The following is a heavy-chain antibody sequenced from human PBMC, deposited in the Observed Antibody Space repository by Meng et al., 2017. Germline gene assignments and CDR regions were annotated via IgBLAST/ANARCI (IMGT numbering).Heavy chain of an antibody. J-gene: IGHJ5*02. V-gene: IGHV4-4*02. CDR1: GGSISSSNW. CDR2: IYHSGST. D-gene: IGHD6-13*01. Sequence: QVDEQEAGRGLVEPSGHLSPPCAVSGGSISSSNWWSWVRQPPGKGLEWIGEIYHSGSTNYNPSLKSRVTISVDKSKNQFSLKLSSVTAADTAVYYCARRGIAAAGNNWFDPWGQGTLVTVSS. CDR3: ARRGIAAAGNNWFDP.